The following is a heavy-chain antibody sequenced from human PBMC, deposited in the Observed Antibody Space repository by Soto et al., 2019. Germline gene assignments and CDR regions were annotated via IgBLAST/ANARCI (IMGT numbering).Heavy chain of an antibody. Sequence: EVQLVESGGGLVQPGGSLRLACAASGFIFSDYSMHWVREIPGKGLVWVSRIHSDDNTAYADSVKGRFTISRDNTKNTLFLQMNNLRVEDTAIYFCGAPKDDYWGQGVLVTVSS. CDR3: GAPKDDY. CDR2: IHSDDNT. CDR1: GFIFSDYS. J-gene: IGHJ4*02. V-gene: IGHV3-74*01.